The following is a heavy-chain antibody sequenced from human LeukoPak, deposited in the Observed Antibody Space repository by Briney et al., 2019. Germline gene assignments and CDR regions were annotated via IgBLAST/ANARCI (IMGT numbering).Heavy chain of an antibody. CDR1: GYSFTNYW. D-gene: IGHD2-2*01. J-gene: IGHJ5*02. Sequence: GESLKISCKGSGYSFTNYWIAWVRQLPGKGLEWMGIIYPGDSDTRYSPSFQGQVTISADKSISTAYLQWSSLKASDTAMYYCARGDYCGSTSCSFDPWGQGTLVTVSS. CDR3: ARGDYCGSTSCSFDP. V-gene: IGHV5-51*01. CDR2: IYPGDSDT.